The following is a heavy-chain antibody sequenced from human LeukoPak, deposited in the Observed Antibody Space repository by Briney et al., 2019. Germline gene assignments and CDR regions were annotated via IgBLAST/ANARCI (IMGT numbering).Heavy chain of an antibody. Sequence: GGSLRLSCAASRLTLSSHSMNWVRQAPAKGQERVSSISSNSNYIYYAASVKGRFTISRDNAKNSLYVQMNSRRAEQTAVYYCARDRSVDIVIDYWGEGTLVTVCS. CDR3: ARDRSVDIVIDY. CDR1: RLTLSSHS. V-gene: IGHV3-21*01. D-gene: IGHD2-2*03. CDR2: ISSNSNYI. J-gene: IGHJ4*02.